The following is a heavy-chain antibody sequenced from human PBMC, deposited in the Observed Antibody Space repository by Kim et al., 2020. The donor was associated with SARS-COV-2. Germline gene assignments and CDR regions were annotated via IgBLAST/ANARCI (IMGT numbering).Heavy chain of an antibody. Sequence: GGSLRLSCAASGFAFSSYAMSWVRQAPGKGLEWVSAVSGSGDSTYHADTVRGRFTISRDNSKNTLYLQMNSLRAEDTALYYCVAYYYASGSYRFDIWGQGTMVTVSS. J-gene: IGHJ3*02. CDR3: VAYYYASGSYRFDI. CDR2: VSGSGDST. V-gene: IGHV3-23*01. D-gene: IGHD3-10*01. CDR1: GFAFSSYA.